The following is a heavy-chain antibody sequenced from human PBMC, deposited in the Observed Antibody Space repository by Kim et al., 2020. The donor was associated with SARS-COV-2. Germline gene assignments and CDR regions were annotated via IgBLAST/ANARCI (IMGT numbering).Heavy chain of an antibody. J-gene: IGHJ4*02. D-gene: IGHD6-6*01. Sequence: GGSLRLSCAASGFTFSSYGMHWVRQAPGKGLEWVAVIWYDGSNKYYADSVKGRFTISRDNSKNTLYLQMNSLRAEDTAVYYCARWEYSSSSGYFDYWGQGTLVTVSS. CDR2: IWYDGSNK. CDR1: GFTFSSYG. CDR3: ARWEYSSSSGYFDY. V-gene: IGHV3-33*01.